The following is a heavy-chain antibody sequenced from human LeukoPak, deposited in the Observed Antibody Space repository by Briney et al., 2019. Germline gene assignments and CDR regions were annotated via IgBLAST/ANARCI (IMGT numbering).Heavy chain of an antibody. D-gene: IGHD4-17*01. CDR1: GYTFTSYY. CDR3: ARDRSNGDYRPWYFDL. Sequence: ASVKVSCKASGYTFTSYYMHWVRQAPGQGLEWMGIINPSGGSTSYAQKFQGRVTMTRDTSTSTVYMELSSLRSEDTAVYYCARDRSNGDYRPWYFDLWGRGTLVTVSS. J-gene: IGHJ2*01. V-gene: IGHV1-46*01. CDR2: INPSGGST.